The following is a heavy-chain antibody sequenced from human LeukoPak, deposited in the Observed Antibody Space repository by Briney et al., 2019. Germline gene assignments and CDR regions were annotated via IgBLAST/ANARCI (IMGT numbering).Heavy chain of an antibody. CDR1: GGSFSGYY. CDR3: ARVDSSSKGVGFDP. CDR2: INHSGST. Sequence: PSESLSLTRAVYGGSFSGYYWSWIRQPRGKGLEWIGEINHSGSTNHNPSLTSRVNISVDTTKNQFSLKLSSATAADTAVDYCARVDSSSKGVGFDPGGQGTLVTVST. D-gene: IGHD3-22*01. V-gene: IGHV4-34*01. J-gene: IGHJ5*02.